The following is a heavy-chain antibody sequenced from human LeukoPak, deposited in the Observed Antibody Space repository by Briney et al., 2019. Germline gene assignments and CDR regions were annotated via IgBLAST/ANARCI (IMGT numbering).Heavy chain of an antibody. CDR2: IYSGGNT. D-gene: IGHD2-15*01. CDR3: ARDHRCSGHSCYSYYYYYMDV. J-gene: IGHJ6*03. CDR1: GFTVSSNY. Sequence: GGSLRLSCAASGFTVSSNYMSWVRQAPGKGLEWVSLIYSGGNTYYADSVKGRFTISRDNSKNTLYLQMNNLRAEDTAVYYCARDHRCSGHSCYSYYYYYMDVWGKGTTVIVSS. V-gene: IGHV3-66*01.